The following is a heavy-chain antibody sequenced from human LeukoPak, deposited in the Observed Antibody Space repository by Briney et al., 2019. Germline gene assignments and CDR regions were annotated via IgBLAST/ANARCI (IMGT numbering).Heavy chain of an antibody. J-gene: IGHJ5*02. D-gene: IGHD2-15*01. CDR2: IIPIFGTA. CDR1: VGTFSSYA. CDR3: ARGVVAATDNWLDP. V-gene: IGHV1-69*01. Sequence: SVKVSCKASVGTFSSYAISWVRQAPGQGLEWMGGIIPIFGTANYAQKFQGRVTITADESTSTAYMELSSLRSEDTAVYYCARGVVAATDNWLDPWGEGTLVSVSS.